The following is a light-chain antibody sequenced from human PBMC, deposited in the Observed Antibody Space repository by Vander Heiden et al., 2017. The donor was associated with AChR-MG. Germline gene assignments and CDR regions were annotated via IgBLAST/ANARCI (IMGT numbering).Light chain of an antibody. Sequence: SALTQPPSVSGSPGPSVTIACTGTSSDVASHHRVSWYQQPPGTAPKLMIYEVSNRPSGVPDRFSGSKSGNTAYLTTSGLQAEDEADYYCSSYTSISIPPVFGGGTKLTVL. CDR1: SSDVASHHR. V-gene: IGLV2-18*03. CDR3: SSYTSISIPPV. CDR2: EVS. J-gene: IGLJ2*01.